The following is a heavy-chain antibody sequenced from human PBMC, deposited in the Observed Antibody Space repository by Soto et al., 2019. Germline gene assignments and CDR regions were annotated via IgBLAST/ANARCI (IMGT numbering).Heavy chain of an antibody. CDR1: GFTFSSYA. J-gene: IGHJ4*02. CDR3: ARDLYSSGWYPCFDY. Sequence: GGSLRLSCAASGFTFSSYAMHWVRQAPGKGLEWVAVISYDGSNKYYADSVKGRFTISRDNSKNTLYLQMNSLRAEDTAVYYCARDLYSSGWYPCFDYWGQGTLVTVSS. CDR2: ISYDGSNK. D-gene: IGHD6-19*01. V-gene: IGHV3-30-3*01.